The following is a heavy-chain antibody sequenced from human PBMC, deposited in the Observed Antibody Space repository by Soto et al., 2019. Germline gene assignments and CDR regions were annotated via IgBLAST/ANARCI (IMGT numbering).Heavy chain of an antibody. V-gene: IGHV1-69*01. J-gene: IGHJ3*02. CDR3: ARDRYGGPRPGAFDI. CDR1: GGTFSSYA. Sequence: QVQLVQSGAEVKKPGSSVKVSCKASGGTFSSYAISWVRQAPGQGREWMGGIIPIFGTANYAQKLQGRVTIPADESTSTAYMEMSSLRSEDTAVYYCARDRYGGPRPGAFDIWGQGTMVTVSS. CDR2: IIPIFGTA. D-gene: IGHD6-6*01.